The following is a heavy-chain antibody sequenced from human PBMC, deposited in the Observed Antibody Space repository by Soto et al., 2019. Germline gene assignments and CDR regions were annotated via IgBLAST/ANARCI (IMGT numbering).Heavy chain of an antibody. CDR2: IWHDGGKK. V-gene: IGHV3-33*01. Sequence: GGSLRLSCAASGFTFSHYGMHWVRQAPGEGLEWVAIIWHDGGKKYYADSVKGRFTISRDDSKDTLYLQMNSLRAEDTAVYFCARVDCGTTSCFGYWGQGTLVTVSS. D-gene: IGHD2-21*01. CDR3: ARVDCGTTSCFGY. CDR1: GFTFSHYG. J-gene: IGHJ4*02.